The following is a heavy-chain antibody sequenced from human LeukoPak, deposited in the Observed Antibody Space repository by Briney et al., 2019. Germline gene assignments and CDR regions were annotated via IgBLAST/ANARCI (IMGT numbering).Heavy chain of an antibody. D-gene: IGHD3-3*01. Sequence: SETLSLTFTVSGGSISNYYWTWVRQPPGKGLEWIGSIYYSGNTYYNPSLKSRVTISLDTSKSQFSLKLNSVTAADTAVYYCARAAGNGLVDYWGQGTLVTVSS. CDR3: ARAAGNGLVDY. J-gene: IGHJ4*02. CDR1: GGSISNYY. CDR2: IYYSGNT. V-gene: IGHV4-39*01.